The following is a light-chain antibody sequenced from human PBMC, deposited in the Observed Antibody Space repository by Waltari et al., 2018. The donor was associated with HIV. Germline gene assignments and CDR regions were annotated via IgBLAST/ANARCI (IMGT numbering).Light chain of an antibody. V-gene: IGLV1-51*01. CDR2: QSN. Sequence: QSVLTQPPSVSAAPGQTVTIPCSGGTSNIGSNHVSWYQHLPGAAPKLLIYQSNQRPSIIPDRFSGSKSGTSATLGITGLQTADEADYYCGTWDGSLSGVVFGGGTKVTVL. CDR1: TSNIGSNH. CDR3: GTWDGSLSGVV. J-gene: IGLJ2*01.